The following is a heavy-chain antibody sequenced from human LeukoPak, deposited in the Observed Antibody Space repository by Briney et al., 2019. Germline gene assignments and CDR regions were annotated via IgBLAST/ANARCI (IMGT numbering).Heavy chain of an antibody. Sequence: GASVKVSCKASGYTFSAYNIHWVRQAPGQGLEWMGWINPNSGGTNYAQKFQGRVTMTRDTSISTAYMELSSLTFDDTAVYYCARVISGGSRLLSLDYWGQGTLVPVSS. D-gene: IGHD3-22*01. CDR2: INPNSGGT. V-gene: IGHV1-2*02. CDR3: ARVISGGSRLLSLDY. CDR1: GYTFSAYN. J-gene: IGHJ4*02.